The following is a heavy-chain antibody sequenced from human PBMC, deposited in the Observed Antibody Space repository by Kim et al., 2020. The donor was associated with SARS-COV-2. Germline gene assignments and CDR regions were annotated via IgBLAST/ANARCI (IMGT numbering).Heavy chain of an antibody. CDR1: GFRFDNFW. CDR3: ARIRHGPGGPAEDF. CDR2: IKQDGSEI. V-gene: IGHV3-7*01. D-gene: IGHD2-15*01. Sequence: GGSLRLSCAASGFRFDNFWMSWVRQAPGKGLEWVANIKQDGSEIFYVDSVRGRFTISRDNANSKNSLHLQMNSLRAEDTAVYYCARIRHGPGGPAEDFWGQGTLVTVSA. J-gene: IGHJ4*02.